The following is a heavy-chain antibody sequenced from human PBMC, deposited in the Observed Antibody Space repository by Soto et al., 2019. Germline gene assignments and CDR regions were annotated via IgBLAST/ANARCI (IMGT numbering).Heavy chain of an antibody. CDR3: ARQPHYYGSGSYNFDY. V-gene: IGHV4-39*01. D-gene: IGHD3-10*01. CDR1: GGSISSSSYY. Sequence: QLQLQESGPGLVKPSETLSLTCTVSGGSISSSSYYWGWIRQPPGKGLEWIGSIYYSGSTYYNPSLKSRVTISVDTSKNQFSLKLSSVTAADTAVYYCARQPHYYGSGSYNFDYWGQGTLVTVSS. CDR2: IYYSGST. J-gene: IGHJ4*02.